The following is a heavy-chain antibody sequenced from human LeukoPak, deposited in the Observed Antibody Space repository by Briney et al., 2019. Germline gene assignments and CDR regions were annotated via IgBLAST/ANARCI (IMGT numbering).Heavy chain of an antibody. CDR1: GGTFTRYA. CDR3: ARDTPLRLENWFDP. J-gene: IGHJ5*02. CDR2: IITIFGTA. D-gene: IGHD1-1*01. V-gene: IGHV1-69*13. Sequence: SVKVSCKTSGGTFTRYAISWVRQAPGQGLEWMGGIITIFGTAKYAQKFQGRVTITADESTTTAYMELSSLRSEDTAVYYCARDTPLRLENWFDPWGQGTLVTVSS.